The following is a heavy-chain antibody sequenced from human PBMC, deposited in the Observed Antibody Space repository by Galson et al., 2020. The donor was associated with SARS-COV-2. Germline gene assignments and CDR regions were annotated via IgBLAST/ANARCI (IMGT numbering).Heavy chain of an antibody. V-gene: IGHV3-30*04. CDR3: ARDRSDSYGPLAFDY. Sequence: EGSLRLSCAASGFTFSSYAMHWVRQAPGKGLEWVAVISYDGSNKYYADSVKGRFTISRDNSKNTLYLQMNSLRAEDTAVYYCARDRSDSYGPLAFDYWGQGTLVTVSS. D-gene: IGHD5-18*01. CDR2: ISYDGSNK. J-gene: IGHJ4*02. CDR1: GFTFSSYA.